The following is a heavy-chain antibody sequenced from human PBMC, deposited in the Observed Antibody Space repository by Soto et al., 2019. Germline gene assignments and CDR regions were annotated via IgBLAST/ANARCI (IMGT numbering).Heavy chain of an antibody. V-gene: IGHV4-59*01. CDR2: IYYSGST. CDR3: ARVEVRRVATTAYYFDY. J-gene: IGHJ4*02. CDR1: GGSISSYY. D-gene: IGHD5-12*01. Sequence: SDTLSLTCTVSGGSISSYYWSWIRQPPGKGLEWIGYIYYSGSTNYNPSLKSRVTISVDTSKNQFSLKLSSVTAADTAVYYCARVEVRRVATTAYYFDYWGQGTLVTVSS.